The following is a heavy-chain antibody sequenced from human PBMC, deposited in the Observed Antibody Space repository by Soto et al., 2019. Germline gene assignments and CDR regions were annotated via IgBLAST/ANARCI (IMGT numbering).Heavy chain of an antibody. CDR1: GFSLSTSGVG. CDR3: APYYDYVWGSYPSLNYYGMDV. D-gene: IGHD3-16*02. V-gene: IGHV2-5*02. Sequence: QITLKESGPTLVKPTQTLTLTCTFSGFSLSTSGVGVDWIRQPPGKALEWLALIYWDDDKRYSPSLKSRLTITKDTSKNQVVLTMTNMDPVDTATYYCAPYYDYVWGSYPSLNYYGMDVWGQGTTVTVSS. J-gene: IGHJ6*02. CDR2: IYWDDDK.